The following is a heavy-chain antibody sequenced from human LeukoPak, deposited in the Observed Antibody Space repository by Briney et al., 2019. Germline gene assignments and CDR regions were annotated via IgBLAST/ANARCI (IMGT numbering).Heavy chain of an antibody. V-gene: IGHV3-21*06. CDR1: GFTFSTFA. CDR3: VRDVGAVRGEVYFDY. D-gene: IGHD3-10*01. CDR2: ITGSGPYM. Sequence: PGGSLRLSCTASGFTFSTFAMHWVRLSPGKGLEWVSSITGSGPYMLYADSVKHRFTISRDNTKNLLYLEMNSLRAEDTAMYFCVRDVGAVRGEVYFDYWGQGTLVTVSP. J-gene: IGHJ4*02.